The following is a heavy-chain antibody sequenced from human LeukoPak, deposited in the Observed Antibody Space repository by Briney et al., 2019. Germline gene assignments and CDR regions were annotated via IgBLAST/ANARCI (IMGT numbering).Heavy chain of an antibody. CDR2: ISGSGGGT. Sequence: GSLRLSCAASGFTFSSIAMSWVRQAPDRGLEWVSTISGSGGGTYYADSVKGRFTISRDDSKNTLYLQMNSLRADDTAVYYCAKDLGRYRNNFFDYWGQGNLVTVSS. CDR1: GFTFSSIA. D-gene: IGHD1-26*01. CDR3: AKDLGRYRNNFFDY. V-gene: IGHV3-23*01. J-gene: IGHJ4*02.